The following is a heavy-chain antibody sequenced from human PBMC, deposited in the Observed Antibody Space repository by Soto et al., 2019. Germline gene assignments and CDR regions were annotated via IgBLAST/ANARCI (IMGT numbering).Heavy chain of an antibody. V-gene: IGHV3-21*01. J-gene: IGHJ4*02. CDR2: ISSSSSYI. CDR3: ARPYARSIATAGY. CDR1: GFTFSSYS. Sequence: GGSLRLSCAASGFTFSSYSMNWVRQAPGKGLEWVSSISSSSSYIYYADSVKGRFTISRDNAKNSLYLQMNSLRAEDTAVYYCARPYARSIATAGYWGQGTLVTVSS. D-gene: IGHD6-6*01.